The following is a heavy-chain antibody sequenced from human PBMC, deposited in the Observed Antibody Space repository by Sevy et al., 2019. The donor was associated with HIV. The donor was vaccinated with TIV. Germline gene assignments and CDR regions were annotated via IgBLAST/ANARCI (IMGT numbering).Heavy chain of an antibody. J-gene: IGHJ4*02. D-gene: IGHD3-22*01. CDR1: GGSISSYY. CDR2: IYYSGST. CDR3: ARGVVTTIGYYFDY. V-gene: IGHV4-59*01. Sequence: SETLSLTCTVSGGSISSYYWSWIRQPPGKGLEWIGYIYYSGSTNYNPSLKSRVTISVDTSKNQFSLKLSSVTAADTAMYYCARGVVTTIGYYFDYWGQGTLVTVSS.